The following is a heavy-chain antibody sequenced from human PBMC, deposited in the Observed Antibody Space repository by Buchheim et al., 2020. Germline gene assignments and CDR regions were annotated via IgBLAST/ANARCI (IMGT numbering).Heavy chain of an antibody. D-gene: IGHD6-19*01. CDR1: GFTFSDYY. J-gene: IGHJ2*01. V-gene: IGHV3-11*06. CDR2: ISSRGTST. CDR3: ARDRCSGRGYFDL. Sequence: QVQLVESGGGLVKPGGSLRLSCASSGFTFSDYYMNWIRQAPGKGLEWVSYISSRGTSTTYADSVKGRFTISRDNGKMYLQMNSQGCVDTAVYYCARDRCSGRGYFDLWGRGTL.